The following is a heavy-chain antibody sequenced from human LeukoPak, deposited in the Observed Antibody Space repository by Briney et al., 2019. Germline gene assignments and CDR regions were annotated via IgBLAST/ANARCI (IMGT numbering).Heavy chain of an antibody. D-gene: IGHD6-6*01. CDR2: IAGSTI. J-gene: IGHJ4*02. V-gene: IGHV3-48*02. CDR3: ARDRDSSFDY. Sequence: GGSLRLSCAAPGFTFRSYSMNWVRQAPGKGLQWVSYIAGSTIYYADSVKGRFTISRDNARNSLYLQMNSLRDDDTAVYYCARDRDSSFDYWGQGTLVTVSS. CDR1: GFTFRSYS.